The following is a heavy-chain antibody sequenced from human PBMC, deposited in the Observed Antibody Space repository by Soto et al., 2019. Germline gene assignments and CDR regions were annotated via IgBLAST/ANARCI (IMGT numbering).Heavy chain of an antibody. J-gene: IGHJ4*02. V-gene: IGHV4-59*01. D-gene: IGHD3-22*01. CDR3: ARTPGYYYDSSPEGYFDY. CDR2: IYYSGST. CDR1: GGSISSYY. Sequence: SETLSLTCTVSGGSISSYYWSWIRQPPGKGLEWIGYIYYSGSTKYNPSLKSRVTISVDTSKNQFSLKLSSVTAADTAVYYFARTPGYYYDSSPEGYFDYWGQGTLVTSPQ.